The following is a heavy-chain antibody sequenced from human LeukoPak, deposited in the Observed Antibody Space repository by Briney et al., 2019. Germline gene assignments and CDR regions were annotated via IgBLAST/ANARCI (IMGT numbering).Heavy chain of an antibody. J-gene: IGHJ4*02. CDR2: IYYSGST. D-gene: IGHD1-26*01. CDR3: ARDHREYSGSYLAD. CDR1: GGSISSYY. Sequence: KPSETLSLTCTVSGGSISSYYWSWIRQPPGKGLEWIGYIYYSGSTNYNPSLKSRVTISVDTSKNQFSLKLSSVTAADTAVYYCARDHREYSGSYLADWGQGTLVTVSS. V-gene: IGHV4-59*12.